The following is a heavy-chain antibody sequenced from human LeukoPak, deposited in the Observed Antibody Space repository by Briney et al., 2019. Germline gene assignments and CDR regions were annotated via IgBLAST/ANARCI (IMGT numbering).Heavy chain of an antibody. CDR2: IKEGGSEK. D-gene: IGHD4-23*01. CDR3: ARKGNSFDY. CDR1: GFTFSSYW. J-gene: IGHJ4*02. V-gene: IGHV3-7*01. Sequence: GGSLRLSCAASGFTFSSYWMSWVRQAPGKGLEWVALIKEGGSEKYYVDSVKGRFTISRDNAENPLFLQMNSLRAEDTAVYYCARKGNSFDYWGQGTLVTVSS.